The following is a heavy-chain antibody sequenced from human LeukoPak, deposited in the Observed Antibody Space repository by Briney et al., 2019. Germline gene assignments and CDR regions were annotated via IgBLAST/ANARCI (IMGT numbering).Heavy chain of an antibody. CDR2: IRYDGSNK. D-gene: IGHD1-26*01. Sequence: GGSLRPSCAASGFTFSSYGMHWVRQAPGKGLEWVAFIRYDGSNKYYADSVKGRFTISRDNSKNTLYLQMNSLRAEDTAVYYCARGLEDSGSYWGYYYFDYWGQGTLVTVSS. CDR3: ARGLEDSGSYWGYYYFDY. V-gene: IGHV3-30*02. CDR1: GFTFSSYG. J-gene: IGHJ4*02.